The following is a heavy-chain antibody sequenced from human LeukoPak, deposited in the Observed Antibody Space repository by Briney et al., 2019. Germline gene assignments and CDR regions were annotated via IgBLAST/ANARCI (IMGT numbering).Heavy chain of an antibody. CDR2: FDPEDGET. CDR3: ARGAHYDILTGRQSYYYYYYGMDV. Sequence: ASVKVSCKVSGYTLTELSMHWVRQAPRKGLEWMGGFDPEDGETIYAQKFQGRVTMTEDTSTDTAYMELSSLRSEDTAVYYCARGAHYDILTGRQSYYYYYYGMDVWGQGTTVTVSS. J-gene: IGHJ6*02. CDR1: GYTLTELS. D-gene: IGHD3-9*01. V-gene: IGHV1-24*01.